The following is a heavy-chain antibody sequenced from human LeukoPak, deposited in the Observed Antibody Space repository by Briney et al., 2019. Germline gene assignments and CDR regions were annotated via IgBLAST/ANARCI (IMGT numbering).Heavy chain of an antibody. D-gene: IGHD3-10*01. J-gene: IGHJ4*02. V-gene: IGHV3-21*01. CDR3: ARAPYGSGLVDY. CDR2: ISSSSSYI. Sequence: PGGSLRLSCAASGFTFSSYSMNWVRQAPGKGLEWVSSISSSSSYIYYADSVKGRFTISRDNAKNSLYPQMNSLRAEDTAVYYCARAPYGSGLVDYWGQGTLVTVSS. CDR1: GFTFSSYS.